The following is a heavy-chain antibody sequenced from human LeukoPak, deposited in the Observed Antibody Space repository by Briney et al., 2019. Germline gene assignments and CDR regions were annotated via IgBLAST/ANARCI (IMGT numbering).Heavy chain of an antibody. D-gene: IGHD2-15*01. V-gene: IGHV1-18*01. J-gene: IGHJ4*02. Sequence: GASVKVSCKASGYTFTSYGISWVRQAPGQGLEWMGWISAYNGNTNYAQKLQGRVTMTTDTSTSTAYMELRSLRSDDTAVYYCARGLGYCSGDSCQDFGYYFDYWGQGTLVTVSS. CDR2: ISAYNGNT. CDR3: ARGLGYCSGDSCQDFGYYFDY. CDR1: GYTFTSYG.